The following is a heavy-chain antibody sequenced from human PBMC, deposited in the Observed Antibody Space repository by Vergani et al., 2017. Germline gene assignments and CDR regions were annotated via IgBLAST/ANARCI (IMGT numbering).Heavy chain of an antibody. CDR1: GYTFTGYY. D-gene: IGHD5-24*01. CDR3: AXGGRGDGYHYLFDY. CDR2: INPNSGGT. J-gene: IGHJ4*02. V-gene: IGHV1-2*02. Sequence: QVQLVQSGAEVKKPRASVKVSCKASGYTFTGYYMHWVRQAPGQGLEWMGWINPNSGGTNYAQKFQGRVTMTRDTSSSTAYMELGRLRSDDTAVYYCAXGGRGDGYHYLFDYWGQGTLVTVSS.